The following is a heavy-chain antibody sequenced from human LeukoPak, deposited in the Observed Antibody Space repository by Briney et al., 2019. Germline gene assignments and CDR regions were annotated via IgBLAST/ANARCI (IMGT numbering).Heavy chain of an antibody. Sequence: SVKVSCKASGGTFSSYAISWVRQAPGQGLEWMGGIIPIFGTANYAQKFQGGVTITADKSTSTAYMELSSLRSEDTAVYYCARDDDILTGYRPTFDYWGQGTLVTVSS. D-gene: IGHD3-9*01. CDR3: ARDDDILTGYRPTFDY. CDR2: IIPIFGTA. V-gene: IGHV1-69*06. J-gene: IGHJ4*02. CDR1: GGTFSSYA.